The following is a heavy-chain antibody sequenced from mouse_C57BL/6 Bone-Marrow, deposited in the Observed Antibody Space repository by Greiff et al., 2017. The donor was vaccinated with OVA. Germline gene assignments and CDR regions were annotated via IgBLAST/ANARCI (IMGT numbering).Heavy chain of an antibody. CDR1: GFTFSSYA. V-gene: IGHV5-4*03. J-gene: IGHJ3*01. Sequence: EVMLVESGGGLVKPGGSLKLSCAASGFTFSSYAMSWVRQTPEKRLEWVASISDGGSYTNYPDNVKGRFTISRDNAKNNLYLQMSHLKSEDTAMYYCARYYGSSYWFAYWGQGTLVTVSA. CDR3: ARYYGSSYWFAY. CDR2: ISDGGSYT. D-gene: IGHD1-1*01.